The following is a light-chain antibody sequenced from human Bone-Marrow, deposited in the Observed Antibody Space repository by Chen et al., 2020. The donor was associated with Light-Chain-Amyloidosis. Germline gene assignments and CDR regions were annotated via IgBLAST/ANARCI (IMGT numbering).Light chain of an antibody. CDR3: QVWDRSSDRPV. CDR1: NIGSTS. V-gene: IGLV3-21*02. Sequence: SYMLTQPSSLSWAPGQTATLAWGRNNIGSTSAPWYQQTPGQAPLLVVYDDSDGPSGIPERLAGSNSGNTATLSNSRVEAGNEADYYCQVWDRSSDRPVFGGGTKMTV. CDR2: DDS. J-gene: IGLJ3*02.